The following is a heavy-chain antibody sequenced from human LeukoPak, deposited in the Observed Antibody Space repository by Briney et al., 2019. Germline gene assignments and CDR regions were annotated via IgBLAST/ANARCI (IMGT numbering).Heavy chain of an antibody. V-gene: IGHV1-8*01. Sequence: ASVKVSCKASGYTFTSYDMNWVRQATGQGLEWMGWMNPNSGNTGYAQKFQGRVTMTRNTSISTAYMELSSLRSEDTAVYYCARGLTMVRGVFPPPNYWGQGTLVTVSS. D-gene: IGHD3-10*01. CDR1: GYTFTSYD. J-gene: IGHJ4*02. CDR3: ARGLTMVRGVFPPPNY. CDR2: MNPNSGNT.